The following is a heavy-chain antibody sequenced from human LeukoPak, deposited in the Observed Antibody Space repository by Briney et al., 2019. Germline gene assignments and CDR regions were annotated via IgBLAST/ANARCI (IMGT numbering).Heavy chain of an antibody. Sequence: GGSLRLSCAASGFTFSSYSMNWLRQAPGKGLEGVSSFSSGGSYIYYAASVKGRFSISRDHDKHPLYPQMNSLGVDDTFVYYCARDHGRGSTDYFDYSGQGSPVTPSS. CDR1: GFTFSSYS. CDR3: ARDHGRGSTDYFDY. D-gene: IGHD3-10*01. CDR2: FSSGGSYI. J-gene: IGHJ4*02. V-gene: IGHV3-21*01.